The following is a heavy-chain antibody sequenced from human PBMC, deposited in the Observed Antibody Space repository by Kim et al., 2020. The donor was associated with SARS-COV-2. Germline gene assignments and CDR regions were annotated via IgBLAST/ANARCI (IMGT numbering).Heavy chain of an antibody. Sequence: SETLSLTCTVSGGSISSSSYYWGWIRQPPGKGLEWIGSIYYSGSTYYNPSLKSRVTISVDTSKNQFSLKLSSVTAADTAVYYCASRAWGDFWSGYYSYYYYGMDVWGQGTTVTVSS. CDR2: IYYSGST. J-gene: IGHJ6*02. V-gene: IGHV4-39*01. D-gene: IGHD3-3*01. CDR1: GGSISSSSYY. CDR3: ASRAWGDFWSGYYSYYYYGMDV.